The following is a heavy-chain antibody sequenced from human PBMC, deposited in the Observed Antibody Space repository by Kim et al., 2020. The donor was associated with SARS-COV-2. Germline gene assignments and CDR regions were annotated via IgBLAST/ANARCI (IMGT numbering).Heavy chain of an antibody. CDR1: GFTVSSNY. Sequence: GGSLRLSCAASGFTVSSNYMSWVRQAPGKGLEWVSVIYSGGSTYYADSVKGRFTISRDNSKNTLYLQMNSLRAEDTAVYYCARVRPSESQTYLFDPWGQGTLVTVSS. CDR3: ARVRPSESQTYLFDP. D-gene: IGHD3-10*01. CDR2: IYSGGST. J-gene: IGHJ5*02. V-gene: IGHV3-66*02.